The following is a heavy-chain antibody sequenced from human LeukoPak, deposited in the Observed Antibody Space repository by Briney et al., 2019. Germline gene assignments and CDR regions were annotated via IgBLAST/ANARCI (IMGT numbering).Heavy chain of an antibody. J-gene: IGHJ4*02. CDR3: ARALSSIPPRY. CDR2: INPDSGGT. V-gene: IGHV1-2*02. Sequence: ASVKVSCKASGCTFNGYYMHWVRQAPGQGLEWIGRINPDSGGTDYAQKFQGRVTMTRDTSISTAYMELSRLRSDDTAVYYCARALSSIPPRYWGQGTLVTVSS. D-gene: IGHD2/OR15-2a*01. CDR1: GCTFNGYY.